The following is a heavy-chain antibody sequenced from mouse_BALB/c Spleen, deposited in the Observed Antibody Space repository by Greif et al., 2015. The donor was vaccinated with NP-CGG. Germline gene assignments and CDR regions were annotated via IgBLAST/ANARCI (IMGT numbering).Heavy chain of an antibody. CDR2: IWAGGST. V-gene: IGHV2-9*02. Sequence: VQVVESGPGLVAPSQSLSITCTVSGFSLTSYGVHWVRQPPGKGLEWLGVIWAGGSTNYNSALMSRLSISKDNSKSQVFLKMNSLQTDDTAMYYCARESGWGYYPFAYWGQGTLVTVSA. CDR3: ARESGWGYYPFAY. J-gene: IGHJ3*01. D-gene: IGHD2-12*01. CDR1: GFSLTSYG.